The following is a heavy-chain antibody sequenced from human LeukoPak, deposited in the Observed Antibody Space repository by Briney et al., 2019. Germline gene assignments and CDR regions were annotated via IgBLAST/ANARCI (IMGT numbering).Heavy chain of an antibody. V-gene: IGHV1-2*02. CDR3: ARGAPLSSWYVAHDY. Sequence: ASVKVSCKASGYTFTGYYMHWVRQAPGQGLEWMGWINPNSGGTNYAQKFQGRVTMTRDTSISTAYMELSRLRSDDTAVYYCARGAPLSSWYVAHDYWGQGTLVTVSS. J-gene: IGHJ4*02. CDR1: GYTFTGYY. D-gene: IGHD6-13*01. CDR2: INPNSGGT.